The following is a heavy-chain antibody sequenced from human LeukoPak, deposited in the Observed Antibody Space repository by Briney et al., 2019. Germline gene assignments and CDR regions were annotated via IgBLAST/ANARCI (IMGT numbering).Heavy chain of an antibody. Sequence: PSETLSLTCTVSGGSIGSYYWSWLRQPAGKGLEWIGRIYTSGSTNYNPSLKSRVTMSVDTSKNQFSLKLSSVTAADTAVYYCARVLHDFWSGYRDYFDYWGQGTLVTVSS. CDR3: ARVLHDFWSGYRDYFDY. J-gene: IGHJ4*02. D-gene: IGHD3-3*01. V-gene: IGHV4-4*07. CDR2: IYTSGST. CDR1: GGSIGSYY.